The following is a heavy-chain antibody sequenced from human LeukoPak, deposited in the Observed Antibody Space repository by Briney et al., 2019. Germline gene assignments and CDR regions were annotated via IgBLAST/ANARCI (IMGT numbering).Heavy chain of an antibody. J-gene: IGHJ4*02. Sequence: SGTLSLTCAVSGGSISCNNWWGWVRQPPGKGLEWIGEIYHSGSPNYNPSLKSRVTISVDKSRNHFSLNLSSVTAADTAVYYCARVNINNWHSCDYWGQGTLVTVSS. V-gene: IGHV4-4*02. CDR1: GGSISCNNW. CDR2: IYHSGSP. D-gene: IGHD1-1*01. CDR3: ARVNINNWHSCDY.